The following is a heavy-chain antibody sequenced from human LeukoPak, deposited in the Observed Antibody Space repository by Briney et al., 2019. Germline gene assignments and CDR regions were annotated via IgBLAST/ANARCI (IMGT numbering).Heavy chain of an antibody. CDR1: GFTFSSYE. Sequence: GGSLRLSCAASGFTFSSYEMNWVRQAPGKGLEWVSSISRSATTIYYADSVKGRFTISRDNAKNSLYLQMNSLRAEDTAVYYCAKGRVRQFDPFDYWGQGTLVTVSS. D-gene: IGHD1-1*01. J-gene: IGHJ4*02. CDR2: ISRSATTI. V-gene: IGHV3-48*03. CDR3: AKGRVRQFDPFDY.